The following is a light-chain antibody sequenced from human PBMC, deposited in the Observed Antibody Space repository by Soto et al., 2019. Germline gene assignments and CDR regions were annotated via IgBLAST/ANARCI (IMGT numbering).Light chain of an antibody. Sequence: DMQMTQSPSTLSASVGDRVTITCRASQSISSWLAWYQQKPGKAPKLLIYKASSLESGVPSRFSGTGSGTDFTLTITGLQPDDFATYYCQQYSTSYRTFGQGTRVEIK. CDR3: QQYSTSYRT. V-gene: IGKV1-5*03. CDR2: KAS. CDR1: QSISSW. J-gene: IGKJ1*01.